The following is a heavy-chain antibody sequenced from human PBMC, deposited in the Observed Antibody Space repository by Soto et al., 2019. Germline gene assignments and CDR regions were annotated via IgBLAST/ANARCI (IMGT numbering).Heavy chain of an antibody. Sequence: ASVKVSCKASGYTFTNNVIHWLRQAPGQTXEWMGWIHTAKGNTKYSQKFEARVTLTRDTAASTAYMELNSLRSDDTAVYYCARDPIWTYTWNYARLNYLDPWGQGALVTVYS. J-gene: IGHJ5*02. CDR3: ARDPIWTYTWNYARLNYLDP. D-gene: IGHD1-7*01. V-gene: IGHV1-3*04. CDR1: GYTFTNNV. CDR2: IHTAKGNT.